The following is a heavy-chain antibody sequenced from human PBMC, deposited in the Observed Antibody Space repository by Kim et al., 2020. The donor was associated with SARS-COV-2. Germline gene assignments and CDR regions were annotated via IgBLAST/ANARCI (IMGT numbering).Heavy chain of an antibody. J-gene: IGHJ4*02. D-gene: IGHD2-2*01. Sequence: SETLSLTCAVYGGSFSGYYWSWIRQPPGKGLEWIGEINHSGSTNYNPSLKSRVTISVDTSKNQFSLKLSSVTAADTAVYYCARSRLGYCSSTSCWPLRQYYFDYWGQGTLVTVSS. V-gene: IGHV4-34*01. CDR2: INHSGST. CDR3: ARSRLGYCSSTSCWPLRQYYFDY. CDR1: GGSFSGYY.